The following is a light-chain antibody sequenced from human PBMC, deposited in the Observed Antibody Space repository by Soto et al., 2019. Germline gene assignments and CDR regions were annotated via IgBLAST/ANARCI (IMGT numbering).Light chain of an antibody. CDR1: QSMNSW. CDR2: DAS. Sequence: DIQLNQSPSTLSASVGDRVTITCRASQSMNSWLAWYQQKPGEAPKVLIYDASSLESGVPSTFSGSGSGTEFTLTIGRLQHEDFATCYCLRYNGFSQTFGQGTKVEI. CDR3: LRYNGFSQT. J-gene: IGKJ1*01. V-gene: IGKV1-5*01.